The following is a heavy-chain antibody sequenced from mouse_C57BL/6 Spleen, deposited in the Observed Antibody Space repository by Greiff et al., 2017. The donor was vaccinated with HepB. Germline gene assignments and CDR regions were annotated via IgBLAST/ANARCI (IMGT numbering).Heavy chain of an antibody. Sequence: EVQLQQSGTVLARPGASVKMSCKTSGYTFTSYWMHWVKQRPGQGLEWIGDIYPGNSDTSYNQKFKGKAKLTAVTSASTAYMELSSLTNEDSAVYYCAGDDGYYLYYFDYWGQGTTLTVSS. CDR1: GYTFTSYW. D-gene: IGHD2-3*01. V-gene: IGHV1-5*01. CDR2: IYPGNSDT. CDR3: AGDDGYYLYYFDY. J-gene: IGHJ2*01.